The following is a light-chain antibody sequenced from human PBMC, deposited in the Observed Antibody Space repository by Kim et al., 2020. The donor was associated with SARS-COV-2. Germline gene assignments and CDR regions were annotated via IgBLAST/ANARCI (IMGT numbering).Light chain of an antibody. CDR3: HETCSSLSQRT. Sequence: DIQMTQSPSSLSASVGDRVNITCRASRSISTYLNWYQQKPGKAPKLLIFTASNLQGGVPSRFSGSGSGTDFTLTINNLQPEDFVTYYCHETCSSLSQRTFGQGTKVDIK. CDR1: RSISTY. V-gene: IGKV1-39*01. CDR2: TAS. J-gene: IGKJ1*01.